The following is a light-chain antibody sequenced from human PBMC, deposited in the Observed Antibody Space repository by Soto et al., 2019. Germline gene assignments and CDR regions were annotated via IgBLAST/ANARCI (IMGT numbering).Light chain of an antibody. CDR3: QQYMSSVT. CDR1: QNVDTTF. V-gene: IGKV3-20*01. CDR2: GAS. J-gene: IGKJ1*01. Sequence: EIVLTQSPGSLSLSPGQRATLSCRASQNVDTTFFAWYQKKPGQAPRLLIYGASKRATGIPDRCSGSVSGTDFTLIISRLEPEDFAVYYCQQYMSSVTFGQGTKVEIK.